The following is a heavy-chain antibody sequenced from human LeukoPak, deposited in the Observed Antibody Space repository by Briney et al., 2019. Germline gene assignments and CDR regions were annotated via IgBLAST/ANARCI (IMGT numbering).Heavy chain of an antibody. J-gene: IGHJ1*01. CDR1: GGSFSGYY. CDR3: ARGEHGYCQH. D-gene: IGHD2-21*01. V-gene: IGHV4-34*01. Sequence: PSETLSLTCAVYGGSFSGYYWSWIRQPPGKGLEWIGEINHSGSTNYNPSLKSRVTISVDTSKNQFSLKLSSVTAADTAVYYCARGEHGYCQHWGQGTLVTVSS. CDR2: INHSGST.